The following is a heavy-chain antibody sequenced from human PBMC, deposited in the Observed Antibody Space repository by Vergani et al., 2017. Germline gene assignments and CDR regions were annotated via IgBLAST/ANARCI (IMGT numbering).Heavy chain of an antibody. J-gene: IGHJ4*02. CDR1: GFTFSSYA. CDR3: AKDRAKGVVITN. V-gene: IGHV3-23*01. D-gene: IGHD3-22*01. Sequence: EVQLLESGGGLVQPGGSLRLSCAASGFTFSSYAMSWVRQAPGKGLEWVSAISGSGGSKYYADSVKGRFTISRDNSKNTLYLQMNSLRAEDTAVYYCAKDRAKGVVITNWGQGTLVTVSS. CDR2: ISGSGGSK.